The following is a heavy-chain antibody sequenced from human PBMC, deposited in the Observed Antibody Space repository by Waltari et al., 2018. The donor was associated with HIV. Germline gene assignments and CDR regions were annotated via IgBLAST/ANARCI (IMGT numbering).Heavy chain of an antibody. CDR2: ILSDGYNK. CDR1: GFTFSSYG. Sequence: QVYLMVFGGGVVQPGGSLKLSCAASGFTFSSYGRHWVRQAPGKGVEWVAVILSDGYNKFYADSVRGRFTFSRDNSKYTLSLQMNSLRAEDTALYYCVKERGPFNGFDIWGQGTMVTVSS. V-gene: IGHV3-33*06. J-gene: IGHJ3*02. D-gene: IGHD3-16*01. CDR3: VKERGPFNGFDI.